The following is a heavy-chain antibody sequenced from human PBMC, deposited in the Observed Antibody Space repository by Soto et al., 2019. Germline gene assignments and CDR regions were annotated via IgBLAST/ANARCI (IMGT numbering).Heavy chain of an antibody. D-gene: IGHD3-22*01. V-gene: IGHV1-24*01. CDR2: FDPEDGET. CDR3: ATALYYYDSDYYYYGMDV. CDR1: GYTLTELS. Sequence: ASVKFSCTVSGYTLTELSMHWVRQAPGKGLEWMGGFDPEDGETIYAQKFQGRVTMTEDTSTDTAYMELSSLRSEDTAVYYCATALYYYDSDYYYYGMDVWGQGTTVTVSS. J-gene: IGHJ6*02.